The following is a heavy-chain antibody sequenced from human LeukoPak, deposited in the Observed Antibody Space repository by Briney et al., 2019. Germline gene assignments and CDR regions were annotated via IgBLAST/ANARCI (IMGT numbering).Heavy chain of an antibody. V-gene: IGHV3-74*01. CDR1: GMAFSNHW. D-gene: IGHD3-16*01. CDR2: IKTDGRTT. J-gene: IGHJ4*02. CDR3: TTGPSYGYEW. Sequence: GGSLRLSCAASGMAFSNHWMHWVRQVPGKGLVWVSLIKTDGRTTIYADSVKGRFTISRDNGKSTLYLQMNSLRAEDTAIYYCTTGPSYGYEWWGQGTVVTVSS.